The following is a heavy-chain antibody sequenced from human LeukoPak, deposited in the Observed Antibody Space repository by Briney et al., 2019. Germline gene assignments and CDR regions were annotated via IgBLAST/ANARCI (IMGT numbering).Heavy chain of an antibody. CDR1: GYTVTSYY. V-gene: IGHV1-46*01. D-gene: IGHD4-17*01. Sequence: ASVKVSCKASGYTVTSYYMHWVRQAPGQGLEWMGIINPSGGSTSYAQKFQGRVTMTRDTSTSTVYMELTSLRSEDTTVYYCARDPHIDYGEGGAHDYWGQGTLVTVSS. J-gene: IGHJ4*02. CDR2: INPSGGST. CDR3: ARDPHIDYGEGGAHDY.